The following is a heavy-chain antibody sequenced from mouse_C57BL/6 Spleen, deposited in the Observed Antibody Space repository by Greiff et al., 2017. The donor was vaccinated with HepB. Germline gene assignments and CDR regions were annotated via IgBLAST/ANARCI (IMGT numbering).Heavy chain of an antibody. CDR3: ARSRYYYAMDY. D-gene: IGHD2-14*01. CDR1: GYSFTGYY. Sequence: VQLKESGPELVKPGASVKISCKASGYSFTGYYMNWVKQSPEKSLEWIGEINPSTGGTTYNQKFKAKATLTVVKSSSTAYMQLKSLTSEDSAVYYCARSRYYYAMDYWGQGTSVTVSS. V-gene: IGHV1-42*01. CDR2: INPSTGGT. J-gene: IGHJ4*01.